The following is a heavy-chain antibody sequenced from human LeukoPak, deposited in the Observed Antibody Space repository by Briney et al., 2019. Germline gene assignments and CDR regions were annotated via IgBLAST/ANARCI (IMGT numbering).Heavy chain of an antibody. V-gene: IGHV3-74*01. D-gene: IGHD3-3*01. CDR1: GFTFSSYW. CDR3: ARVCYDFWSGYYTGAFDI. Sequence: PGGSLRLSCAASGFTFSSYWMHWFRQAPGKGLVWVSRINSDGSSTSYADSVKGRFTISRDNAKNTLYLQMNSLRAEDTAVYYCARVCYDFWSGYYTGAFDIWGQGTMVTVSS. J-gene: IGHJ3*02. CDR2: INSDGSST.